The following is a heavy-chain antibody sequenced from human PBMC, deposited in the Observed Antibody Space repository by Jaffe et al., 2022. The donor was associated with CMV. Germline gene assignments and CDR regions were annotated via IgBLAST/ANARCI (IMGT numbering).Heavy chain of an antibody. CDR3: TTDAPFDDGYNLNAFDI. CDR1: GFTFSNAW. Sequence: EVQLVESGGGLVKPGGSLRLSCAASGFTFSNAWMSWVRQAPGKGLEWVGRIKSKTDGGTTDYAAPVKGRFTISRDDSKNTLYLQMNSLKTEDTAVYYCTTDAPFDDGYNLNAFDIWGQGTMVTVSS. J-gene: IGHJ3*02. V-gene: IGHV3-15*01. CDR2: IKSKTDGGTT. D-gene: IGHD5-12*01.